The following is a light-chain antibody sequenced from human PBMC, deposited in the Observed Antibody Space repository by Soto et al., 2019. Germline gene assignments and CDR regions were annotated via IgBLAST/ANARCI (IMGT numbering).Light chain of an antibody. CDR2: YAS. CDR3: QQYNNCPPIS. Sequence: EIMMTQSPAPLSVSPGERATLSCRASQSVRNNLAWYQQKPGQAPRLLIHYASTRATGIPARFSGSRTRTECTLTISSQQSEDFALHYCQQYNNCPPISFGQGTRLDIK. J-gene: IGKJ5*01. V-gene: IGKV3-15*01. CDR1: QSVRNN.